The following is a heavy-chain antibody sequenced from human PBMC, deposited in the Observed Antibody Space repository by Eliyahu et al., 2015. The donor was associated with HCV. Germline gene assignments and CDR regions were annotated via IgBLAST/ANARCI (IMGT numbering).Heavy chain of an antibody. CDR2: IHYSWST. CDR1: GGSITTXY. J-gene: IGHJ5*02. CDR3: ASGGGGIAVAGTGGWFDP. Sequence: QVQLQESGPGLVXPSETLSLTCTVSGGSITTXYWSWIRQPPGKGRXWIGYIHYSWSTNYTPSLKXRVXISLDTSKNQFSLNLTSVTAADTAVYYCASGGGGIAVAGTGGWFDPWGQGTLVTVSS. D-gene: IGHD6-19*01. V-gene: IGHV4-59*01.